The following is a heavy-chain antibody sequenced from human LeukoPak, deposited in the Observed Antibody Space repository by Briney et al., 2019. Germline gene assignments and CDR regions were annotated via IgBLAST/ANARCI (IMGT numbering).Heavy chain of an antibody. J-gene: IGHJ4*02. CDR1: GGTFSSYA. D-gene: IGHD3-10*01. CDR2: VIPIFGTA. CDR3: ARVITMVRGSPIPGPYFDY. Sequence: SVKVSCKASGGTFSSYAISWVRQDPGQGREWMGGVIPIFGTANYAQTFQGRVTITADKSTSTAYMELSSLRSEDTAVYYCARVITMVRGSPIPGPYFDYWGQGTLVSDSS. V-gene: IGHV1-69*06.